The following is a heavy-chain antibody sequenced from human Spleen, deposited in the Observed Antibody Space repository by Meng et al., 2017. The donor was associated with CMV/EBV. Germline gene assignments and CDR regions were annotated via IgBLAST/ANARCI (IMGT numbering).Heavy chain of an antibody. CDR2: INPYNGGT. CDR1: GYTFTDSY. V-gene: IGHV1-2*06. D-gene: IGHD4-23*01. Sequence: ASGYTFTDSYIHWVRQAPGPGLEWMGRINPYNGGTNSAQKFQGRVTMTTDTSISTAYMELNSLRSDDTAVYYCARAANYGGNEVPDYWGQGTLVTVSS. CDR3: ARAANYGGNEVPDY. J-gene: IGHJ4*02.